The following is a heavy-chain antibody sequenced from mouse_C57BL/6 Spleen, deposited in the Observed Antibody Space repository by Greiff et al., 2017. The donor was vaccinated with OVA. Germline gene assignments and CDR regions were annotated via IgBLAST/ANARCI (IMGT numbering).Heavy chain of an antibody. Sequence: VQLQQPGAELVKPGASVKMSCKASGYTFTSYWITWVKQRPGQGLEWIGDIYPGSGSTNYNEKFKSKATLTVDTSSSTAYMQLSSLTSEDSAVYYCAAHYGNPFYFDYWGQGTTLTVSS. V-gene: IGHV1-55*01. CDR3: AAHYGNPFYFDY. J-gene: IGHJ2*01. CDR2: IYPGSGST. CDR1: GYTFTSYW. D-gene: IGHD2-1*01.